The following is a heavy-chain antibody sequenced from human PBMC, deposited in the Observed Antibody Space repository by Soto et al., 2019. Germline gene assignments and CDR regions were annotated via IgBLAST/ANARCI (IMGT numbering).Heavy chain of an antibody. CDR3: AKDPPDYAGLPDY. Sequence: QVQLVESGGGVVQPGRSLRLSCAASGFTFSSYGMHWVRQAPGKGLEWVAVISYDGSNKYYADSVKGRFTISRDNSKNTLYLQMNSLRAEDTAVYYCAKDPPDYAGLPDYWGQGTLVTVSS. D-gene: IGHD4-17*01. CDR2: ISYDGSNK. CDR1: GFTFSSYG. J-gene: IGHJ4*02. V-gene: IGHV3-30*18.